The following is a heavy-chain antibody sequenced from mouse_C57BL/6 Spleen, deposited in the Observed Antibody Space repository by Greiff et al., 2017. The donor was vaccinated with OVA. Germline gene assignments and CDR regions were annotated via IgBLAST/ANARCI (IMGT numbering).Heavy chain of an antibody. Sequence: EVQLVESGGDLVKPGGSLKLSCAASGFTFSSYGMSWVRQTPDQRLEWVATISSGGSYTYYPDSVKGRFTISRDNAQNTLYLQMSSLTSEDTAMYYGARHIQTAQATSWYFDVRGTRTTVTV. J-gene: IGHJ1*03. V-gene: IGHV5-6*01. CDR3: ARHIQTAQATSWYFDV. CDR2: ISSGGSYT. CDR1: GFTFSSYG. D-gene: IGHD3-2*02.